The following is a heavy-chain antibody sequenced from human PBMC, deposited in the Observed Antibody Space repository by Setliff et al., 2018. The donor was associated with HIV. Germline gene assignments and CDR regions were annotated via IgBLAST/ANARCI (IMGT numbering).Heavy chain of an antibody. CDR3: ACGAAAGTDYYYYYYMDV. J-gene: IGHJ6*03. CDR2: IDYSGST. CDR1: GGSISGDY. Sequence: PSETLSLTCTVSGGSISGDYWNWIRQPPGKGLEWIGYIDYSGSTKYNPSLKSRVTISVDTSKNQFSLKLSSVTAADTAVYYCACGAAAGTDYYYYYYMDVWGKGTTVTVSS. V-gene: IGHV4-59*08. D-gene: IGHD6-13*01.